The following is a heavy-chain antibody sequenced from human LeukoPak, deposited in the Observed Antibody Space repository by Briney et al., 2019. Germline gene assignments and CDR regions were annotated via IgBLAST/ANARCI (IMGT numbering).Heavy chain of an antibody. CDR3: ARDAGIAVAGRENWFDP. J-gene: IGHJ5*02. D-gene: IGHD6-19*01. Sequence: ASVKVSCKASGYTFTSYYMHWVRQAPGQGLEWMGIINPSGGSTSYAQKFQGRVTMTRDTPTSTVYMELSSLRSEDTAVYYCARDAGIAVAGRENWFDPWGQGTLVTVSS. CDR2: INPSGGST. CDR1: GYTFTSYY. V-gene: IGHV1-46*01.